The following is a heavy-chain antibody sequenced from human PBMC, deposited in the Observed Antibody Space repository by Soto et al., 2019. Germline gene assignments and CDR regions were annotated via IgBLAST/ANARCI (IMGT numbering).Heavy chain of an antibody. J-gene: IGHJ4*02. CDR1: GGTFSSYA. Sequence: GASVKVSCKASGGTFSSYAISWVRQAPGQGLEWMGGIIPIFGTANYAQKFQGRVTITADESTSTAYTELSSLRSEDTAVYYCARGAYSSGWYPHFDYWGQGTLVTVSS. D-gene: IGHD6-19*01. CDR2: IIPIFGTA. CDR3: ARGAYSSGWYPHFDY. V-gene: IGHV1-69*13.